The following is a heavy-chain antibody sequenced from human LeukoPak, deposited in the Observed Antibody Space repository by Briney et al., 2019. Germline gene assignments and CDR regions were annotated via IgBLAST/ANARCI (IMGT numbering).Heavy chain of an antibody. CDR3: ARGPYGSGRYPMDV. V-gene: IGHV1-8*01. D-gene: IGHD3-10*01. Sequence: GASVKVSCKASGYTFTSYDTNWVRQATGQGLEWMGWMNPNSGNTGYAQNFQGRVTMTRNTSISTAYMELSNLRSEDTAVYFCARGPYGSGRYPMDVWGKGTTVTVSS. CDR2: MNPNSGNT. CDR1: GYTFTSYD. J-gene: IGHJ6*03.